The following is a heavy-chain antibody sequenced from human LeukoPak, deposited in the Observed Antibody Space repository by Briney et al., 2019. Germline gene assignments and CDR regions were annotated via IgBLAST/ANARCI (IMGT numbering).Heavy chain of an antibody. V-gene: IGHV3-7*01. CDR1: GFIFSSYW. Sequence: GGSLRLSCVASGFIFSSYWMTWVRQAPGKGLEWVANIKTDGSLIYYVDSVEGRFTISRDNAKNSLFLEMTSLRVEDTAVYYCARDLNWETYWGQGTLVTVSP. CDR2: IKTDGSLI. D-gene: IGHD7-27*01. J-gene: IGHJ4*02. CDR3: ARDLNWETY.